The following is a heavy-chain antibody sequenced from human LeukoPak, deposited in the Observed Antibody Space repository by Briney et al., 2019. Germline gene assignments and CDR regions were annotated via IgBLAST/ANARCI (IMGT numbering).Heavy chain of an antibody. CDR2: IHSSSGSI. J-gene: IGHJ3*02. CDR1: GFNFTNYN. Sequence: SGGSLRLSCAASGFNFTNYNMNWVRQAPGKGLEWVSSIHSSSGSIYYADSLKGRFTISRDNAKNSLYLQMNSLRAEDTAVYYCARDLAWAAFDIWGQGTMVTVPS. D-gene: IGHD7-27*01. V-gene: IGHV3-21*01. CDR3: ARDLAWAAFDI.